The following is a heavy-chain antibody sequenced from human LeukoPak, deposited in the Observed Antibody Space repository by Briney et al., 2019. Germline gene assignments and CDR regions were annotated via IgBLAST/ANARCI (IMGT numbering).Heavy chain of an antibody. Sequence: GESLKTSGKGLRKRFRNYWIGWGRQLPGKGLEWMGIIYPGDSDPRYRPTFQGQFTISAEQSIRPAYLQWGSRKAWATAMYYCARRSGDGAGSYYLFDYWGQGTLVTVSS. V-gene: IGHV5-51*01. CDR2: IYPGDSDP. CDR1: RKRFRNYW. D-gene: IGHD3-10*01. J-gene: IGHJ4*02. CDR3: ARRSGDGAGSYYLFDY.